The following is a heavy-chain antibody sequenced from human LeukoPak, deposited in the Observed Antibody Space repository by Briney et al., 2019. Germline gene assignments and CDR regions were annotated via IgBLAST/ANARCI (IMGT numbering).Heavy chain of an antibody. J-gene: IGHJ4*02. V-gene: IGHV3-23*01. D-gene: IGHD2/OR15-2a*01. CDR1: GFTFSNCA. Sequence: PAGSLRLSCAASGFTFSNCAMSWVRQAPEKGLEWVSGISGSGSSTYYADSVKGRFTISRDNSENTLSLQMNSLRADDTAVYYCAKSCNSGNCYYNYWGQGTLVTVSS. CDR2: ISGSGSST. CDR3: AKSCNSGNCYYNY.